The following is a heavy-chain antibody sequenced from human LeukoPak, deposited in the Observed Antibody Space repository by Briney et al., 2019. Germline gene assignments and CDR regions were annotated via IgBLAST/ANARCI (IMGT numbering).Heavy chain of an antibody. CDR2: IYYSGST. Sequence: SETLSLTCTVSGGSISSGGYYWSWIRQHPGKGLEWIGYIYYSGSTYYNPSLKSRVTISVDTSKNQFSLKLSSVTAADTAVYYCARFRGAMSWFDPWGQGTLVTVSS. J-gene: IGHJ5*02. CDR3: ARFRGAMSWFDP. D-gene: IGHD1-26*01. CDR1: GGSISSGGYY. V-gene: IGHV4-31*03.